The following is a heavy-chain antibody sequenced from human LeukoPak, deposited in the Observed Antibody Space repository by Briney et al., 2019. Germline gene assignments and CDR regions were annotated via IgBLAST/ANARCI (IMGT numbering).Heavy chain of an antibody. J-gene: IGHJ3*02. V-gene: IGHV4-59*01. CDR2: IYYSGNT. Sequence: SSETLSLTCTVSGGSISTYYWSWIRQPPGKGLEWIGYIYYSGNTNCNPSLKSRLTISVDTSKNQFSLKLSSVTAADTAVYYCARLTKRNDPFAIWGQGTMVTVSS. CDR3: ARLTKRNDPFAI. CDR1: GGSISTYY. D-gene: IGHD1-14*01.